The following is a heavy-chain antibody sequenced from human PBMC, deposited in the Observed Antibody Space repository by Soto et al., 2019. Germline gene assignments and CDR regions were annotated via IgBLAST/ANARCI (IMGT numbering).Heavy chain of an antibody. Sequence: QVQLQQWGAGLLKPSETLSLTCAVYGGSFSGYYWSWIRQPPGKGLEWIGEINHSGSTNYNPSLKSRVTISVDTSKNQFSLKLSSVTAAETDVYYCARNSFYSGSYYYYYGMDVWGQGTTVTVSS. CDR1: GGSFSGYY. CDR2: INHSGST. CDR3: ARNSFYSGSYYYYYGMDV. D-gene: IGHD1-26*01. J-gene: IGHJ6*02. V-gene: IGHV4-34*01.